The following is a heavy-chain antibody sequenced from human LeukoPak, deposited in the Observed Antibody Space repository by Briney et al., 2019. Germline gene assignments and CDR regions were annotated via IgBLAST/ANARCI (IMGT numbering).Heavy chain of an antibody. CDR3: ARRKYYTIEN. CDR2: INHSGST. J-gene: IGHJ4*02. Sequence: SETLSLTCAVYGGSFSGYYWSWIRQPPGKGLEWIGEINHSGSTNYNPPLKSRITISVDSSKNQFSLRLSSVTAADTAVYYCARRKYYTIENWGQGTLVTVSS. CDR1: GGSFSGYY. V-gene: IGHV4-34*01. D-gene: IGHD3-10*01.